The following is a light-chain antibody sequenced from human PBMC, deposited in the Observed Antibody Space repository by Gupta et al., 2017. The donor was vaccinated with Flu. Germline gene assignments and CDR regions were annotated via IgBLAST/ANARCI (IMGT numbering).Light chain of an antibody. V-gene: IGLV2-14*01. CDR3: ISYTSRTSFV. CDR1: SSDLNDYNS. J-gene: IGLJ1*01. Sequence: QSALTQPASVSGSPGQSSPIPCTGTSSDLNDYNSVSWYQRHPGKAPKLIIFEVYNRSSGVSNRFSGSKSGNTASLTISGLQAEDEATYYCISYTSRTSFVFGTGTEVSVL. CDR2: EVY.